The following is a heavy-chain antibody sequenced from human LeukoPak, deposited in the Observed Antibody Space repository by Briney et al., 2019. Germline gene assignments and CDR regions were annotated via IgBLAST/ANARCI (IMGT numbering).Heavy chain of an antibody. CDR3: AKDMSSGSPLYYFHY. Sequence: TGGSLRLSCAASGFTFSSYAMHWIRQAPGKGLEWVAVISYDGDKKYYPDSVKGRFIISRDDSRNALYLQVNSLGAEDTAVYYCAKDMSSGSPLYYFHYWGQGTLVTVSS. CDR2: ISYDGDKK. CDR1: GFTFSSYA. J-gene: IGHJ4*02. D-gene: IGHD3-10*01. V-gene: IGHV3-30*18.